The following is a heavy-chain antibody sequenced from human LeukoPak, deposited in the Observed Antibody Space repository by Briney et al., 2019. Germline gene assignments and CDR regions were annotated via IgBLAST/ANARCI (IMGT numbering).Heavy chain of an antibody. J-gene: IGHJ4*02. CDR3: ARKSGHDYYDSSGYYYHY. Sequence: GSLRLSCAASGFTVSSNYMSWIRQPPGKGLEWIGEINHSGSTNYNPSLKSRVTISVDTSKNQFSLKLSSVTAADTAVYYCARKSGHDYYDSSGYYYHYWGQGTLVTVSS. D-gene: IGHD3-22*01. CDR2: INHSGST. CDR1: GFTVSSNY. V-gene: IGHV4-34*01.